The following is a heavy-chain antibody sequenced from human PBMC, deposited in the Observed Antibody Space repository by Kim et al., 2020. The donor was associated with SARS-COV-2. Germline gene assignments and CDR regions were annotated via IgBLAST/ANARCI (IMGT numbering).Heavy chain of an antibody. V-gene: IGHV3-30*03. CDR2: SNK. CDR3: ARFGFAFDI. Sequence: SNKYYAASVKGRITSSRDNSKSTLYLQMNSLRAEDTAVYYCARFGFAFDIWGQGTMVTVSS. J-gene: IGHJ3*02. D-gene: IGHD3-10*01.